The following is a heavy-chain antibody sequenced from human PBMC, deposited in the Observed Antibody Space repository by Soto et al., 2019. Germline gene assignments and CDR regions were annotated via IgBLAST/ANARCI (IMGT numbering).Heavy chain of an antibody. D-gene: IGHD2-2*02. Sequence: PSLPLSHTCSVADGSISSSSYYRGWNSQPPGKGLEWIGSIYYSGSTYYNPSLKSRVTISVDTSKNQFSLKLSSVTAADTAVYYCASVDTPLYYFDYWGQGTLVTVS. CDR2: IYYSGST. CDR1: DGSISSSSYY. V-gene: IGHV4-39*01. CDR3: ASVDTPLYYFDY. J-gene: IGHJ4*02.